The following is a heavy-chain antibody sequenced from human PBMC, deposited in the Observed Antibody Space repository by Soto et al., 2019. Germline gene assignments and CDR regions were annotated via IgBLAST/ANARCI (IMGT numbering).Heavy chain of an antibody. CDR3: ARGAGEHQRSESYYYGLDV. V-gene: IGHV3-72*01. D-gene: IGHD1-1*01. CDR2: TRNEANSYTT. Sequence: EVQLVESGGGLVQPGGSLRLSCAASGFTLSDHYMDWVRQAPGKGLEWVGRTRNEANSYTTEYAASMRGRFSISRDDSKNSMYLQLNSLKTEDTAVYYCARGAGEHQRSESYYYGLDVWGLGTTVTVSS. J-gene: IGHJ6*02. CDR1: GFTLSDHY.